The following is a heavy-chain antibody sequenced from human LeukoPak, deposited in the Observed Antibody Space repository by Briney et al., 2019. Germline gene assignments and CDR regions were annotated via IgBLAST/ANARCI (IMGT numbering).Heavy chain of an antibody. CDR2: ISSSSSYI. V-gene: IGHV3-21*01. CDR3: ARDYCSSTSCYTGGPLDY. D-gene: IGHD2-2*02. CDR1: GFTFSNYA. J-gene: IGHJ4*02. Sequence: GGSLRLSCAASGFTFSNYAMSWVRQAPGKGLEWVSSISSSSSYIYYADSVKGRFTISRDNAKNSLYLQMNSLRAEDTAVYYCARDYCSSTSCYTGGPLDYWGQGTLVTVSS.